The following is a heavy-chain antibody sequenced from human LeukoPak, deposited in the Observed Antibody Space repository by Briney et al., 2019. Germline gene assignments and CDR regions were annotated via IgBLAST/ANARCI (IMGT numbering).Heavy chain of an antibody. Sequence: SETLSLTCTVSGGSISSSSYYWGWIRQPPGKGLEWIGSIYYSGSTYYNPSLKSRVTISVDTSKNQFSLKLSSVTAADTAVYYCARLLCGSGSSLLLDYWGQGTLVTVSS. J-gene: IGHJ4*02. CDR2: IYYSGST. V-gene: IGHV4-39*01. CDR1: GGSISSSSYY. D-gene: IGHD3-10*01. CDR3: ARLLCGSGSSLLLDY.